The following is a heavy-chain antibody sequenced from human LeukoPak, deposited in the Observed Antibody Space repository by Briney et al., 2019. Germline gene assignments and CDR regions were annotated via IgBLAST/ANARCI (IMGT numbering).Heavy chain of an antibody. J-gene: IGHJ4*02. D-gene: IGHD2-8*01. CDR3: ASQLMVADY. CDR1: GFTFSSYS. CDR2: ISSSSSYI. Sequence: GWSLRLSCAASGFTFSSYSMNWVRQPPGKGLEWVSSISSSSSYIYYADSVKGRFTISKDNAKNALYLQMNSLRAEDTAVYYCASQLMVADYWGQGTLVTVSS. V-gene: IGHV3-21*01.